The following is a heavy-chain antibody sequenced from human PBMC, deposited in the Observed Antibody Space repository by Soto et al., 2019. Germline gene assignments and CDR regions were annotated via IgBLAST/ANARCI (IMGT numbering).Heavy chain of an antibody. D-gene: IGHD2-8*01. CDR2: INPKSGGT. V-gene: IGHV1-2*04. CDR1: GYSFTDYH. CDR3: ARGDSTDCSNGVCSFFYNHDMDV. J-gene: IGHJ6*02. Sequence: ASVKVSCKASGYSFTDYHIHWVRQAPGQGLEWLGRINPKSGGTSTAQKFQGWVTITTDTSISTASMELTRLTSDDTAIYYCARGDSTDCSNGVCSFFYNHDMDVWGQGTTVTVSS.